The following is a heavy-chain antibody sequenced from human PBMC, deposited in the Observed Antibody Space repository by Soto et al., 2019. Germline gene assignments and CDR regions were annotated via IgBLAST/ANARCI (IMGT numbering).Heavy chain of an antibody. CDR2: ISGSGGST. J-gene: IGHJ6*02. D-gene: IGHD2-15*01. CDR3: AKSGVVAAKAHYYGMDV. CDR1: GFTFSSYA. Sequence: PGGSLRLSCAASGFTFSSYAMSWVRQAPGKGLEWVSAISGSGGSTYYADSVNGRFTIPRDNSKNTLYLQMNSLRAEDTAVYYCAKSGVVAAKAHYYGMDVWGHGTTVTVSS. V-gene: IGHV3-23*01.